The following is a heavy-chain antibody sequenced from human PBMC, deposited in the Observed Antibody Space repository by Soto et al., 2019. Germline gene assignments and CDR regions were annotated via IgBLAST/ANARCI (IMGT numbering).Heavy chain of an antibody. J-gene: IGHJ6*02. CDR1: GFTFSSYA. CDR2: IIGSGGRT. CDR3: AKDRIMGSTTFWGMDV. D-gene: IGHD3-16*01. Sequence: EVQLLESGGGLAQPGGSLRLSCAASGFTFSSYAMSWVRQAPGKGLEWVSAIIGSGGRTYYADSVKGRFTISRDNSKNTLYLQMNSLRVEDTAVYYCAKDRIMGSTTFWGMDVWGQGTTVTVSS. V-gene: IGHV3-23*01.